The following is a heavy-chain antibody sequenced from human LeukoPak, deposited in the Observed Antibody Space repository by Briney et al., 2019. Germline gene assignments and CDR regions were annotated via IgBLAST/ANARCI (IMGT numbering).Heavy chain of an antibody. D-gene: IGHD6-13*01. CDR2: IYSGGST. CDR3: ARALSSSWYAFRSNWFDP. Sequence: GGSLRLSCAASRFTFSSYWMHWVRQAPGKGLEWVSVIYSGGSTYFADSVKGRFTISRDYSKNTLYLQINSLRAEDTAVYYCARALSSSWYAFRSNWFDPWGQGTLVSVSS. CDR1: RFTFSSYW. J-gene: IGHJ5*02. V-gene: IGHV3-53*01.